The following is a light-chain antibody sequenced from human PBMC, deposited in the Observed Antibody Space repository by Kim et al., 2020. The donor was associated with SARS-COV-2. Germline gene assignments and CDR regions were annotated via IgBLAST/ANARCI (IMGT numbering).Light chain of an antibody. CDR1: SSDVGGYNY. Sequence: QSITISCTGTSSDVGGYNYVSWYQQHPGKAPKLMIYDVSNRPSGVSNRFSGSKSGNTASLTISGLQAEDEADYYCSSYTSSSTLGVFGGGIQLTVL. V-gene: IGLV2-14*03. CDR3: SSYTSSSTLGV. CDR2: DVS. J-gene: IGLJ2*01.